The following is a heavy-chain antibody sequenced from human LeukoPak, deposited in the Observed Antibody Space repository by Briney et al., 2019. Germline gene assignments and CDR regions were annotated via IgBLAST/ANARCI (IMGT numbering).Heavy chain of an antibody. CDR1: GHTFTGYY. D-gene: IGHD3-22*01. CDR3: ATWGGTYLYDSSGHVDY. CDR2: FDPEDGET. V-gene: IGHV1-24*01. Sequence: VASVKVSCKASGHTFTGYYMHWVRQAPGQGLEWRGGFDPEDGETIYAQKFQGRVTMTEDTSTDTAYMELSSLRSEDTAVYYCATWGGTYLYDSSGHVDYWGQGTLVTVSS. J-gene: IGHJ4*02.